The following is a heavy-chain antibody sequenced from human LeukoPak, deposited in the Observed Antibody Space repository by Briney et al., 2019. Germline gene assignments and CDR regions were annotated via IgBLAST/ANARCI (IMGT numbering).Heavy chain of an antibody. J-gene: IGHJ3*02. CDR3: ASDSGSYFYDAFDI. V-gene: IGHV4-61*02. CDR2: IYTSGST. D-gene: IGHD1-26*01. Sequence: SETLSLTCTVSAGSISSGTYYWGWIRQPAGKGLEWIGRIYTSGSTTYNPTLKSRVTISVDTSKNQFSLRLSSVTAADTAVYYCASDSGSYFYDAFDIWGQGTMVTVSS. CDR1: AGSISSGTYY.